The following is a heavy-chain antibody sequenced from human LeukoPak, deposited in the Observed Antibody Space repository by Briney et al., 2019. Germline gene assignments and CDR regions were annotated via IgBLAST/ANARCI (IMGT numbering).Heavy chain of an antibody. J-gene: IGHJ3*02. CDR1: GYTFTNYY. CDR2: INPSGGST. D-gene: IGHD4/OR15-4a*01. V-gene: IGHV1-46*01. CDR3: ARATWYGGNPSGAFDI. Sequence: ASVMVSCKASGYTFTNYYIYWVRQAPGQGLEWMGIINPSGGSTDYAQKFQGRVTMTRDTSTTTVYMELSSLRSEDTAVYYCARATWYGGNPSGAFDIWGQGTMVTVSS.